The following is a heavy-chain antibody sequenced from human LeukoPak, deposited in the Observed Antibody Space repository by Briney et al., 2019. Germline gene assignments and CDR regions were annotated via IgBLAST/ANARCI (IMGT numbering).Heavy chain of an antibody. CDR3: ARGVPYLLLLAPFDY. CDR2: INHSGST. CDR1: GGSFSGYY. Sequence: AETLSLTCAVYGGSFSGYYWSWIRQPPGKGLEWMGEINHSGSTNYNPSLKSRVTISVDTSKNQFSLKLSSVTAADTAVYYCARGVPYLLLLAPFDYWGQGTLVTVSS. J-gene: IGHJ4*02. V-gene: IGHV4-34*01. D-gene: IGHD1-26*01.